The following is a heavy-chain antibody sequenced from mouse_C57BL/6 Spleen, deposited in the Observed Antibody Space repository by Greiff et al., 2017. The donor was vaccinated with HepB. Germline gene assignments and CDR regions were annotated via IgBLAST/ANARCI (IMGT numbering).Heavy chain of an antibody. Sequence: VKLQESGAELARPGASVKLSGKASGYTFTSYGISWVKQRTGQGLEWIGEIYPRSGNTYYNEKFKGKATLTADKSSSTAYMELRSLTSEDSAVYFCARRGLDYSNFWGQGTTLTVSS. CDR3: ARRGLDYSNF. J-gene: IGHJ2*01. CDR2: IYPRSGNT. D-gene: IGHD2-5*01. V-gene: IGHV1-81*01. CDR1: GYTFTSYG.